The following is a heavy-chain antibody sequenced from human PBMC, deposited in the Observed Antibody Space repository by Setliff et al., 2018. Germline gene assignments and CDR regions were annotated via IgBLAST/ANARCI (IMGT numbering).Heavy chain of an antibody. CDR3: ASRTYYDYLWGSYRRNDAFDI. D-gene: IGHD3-16*02. J-gene: IGHJ3*02. V-gene: IGHV1-18*01. CDR1: GYTFISYG. Sequence: ASVKVSCKASGYTFISYGISWVRQAPGQGLEWMGWISAYNGNTNYAQKLQGRVTMTTDTSTSTAYMELRSLRSDDTAVYYCASRTYYDYLWGSYRRNDAFDIWGQGTMVTVSS. CDR2: ISAYNGNT.